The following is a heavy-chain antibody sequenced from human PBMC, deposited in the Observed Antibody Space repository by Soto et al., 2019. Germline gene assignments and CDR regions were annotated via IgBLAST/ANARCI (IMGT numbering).Heavy chain of an antibody. CDR1: VFTFSSYS. CDR3: ARAEVDSGSLWFQH. Sequence: GGALRLSCAASVFTFSSYSMNWVRQAPGKGLEWVSYISSSSSTIYYADSVKGRFTISRDNAKNSLYLQMNSLRDEDTAVYYCARAEVDSGSLWFQHWGQGTLVTVSS. CDR2: ISSSSSTI. V-gene: IGHV3-48*02. J-gene: IGHJ1*01. D-gene: IGHD1-26*01.